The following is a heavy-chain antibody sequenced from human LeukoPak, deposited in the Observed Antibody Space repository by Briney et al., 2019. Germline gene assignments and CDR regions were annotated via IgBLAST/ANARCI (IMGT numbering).Heavy chain of an antibody. CDR2: ISGSGGST. CDR1: GFTFSSYA. J-gene: IGHJ4*02. CDR3: AKCMYYYGSGAIDY. D-gene: IGHD3-10*01. Sequence: GGSLRLSCAASGFTFSSYAMSWVRQAPGKGLEWVSAISGSGGSTYYADSAKGRFTISRDNSKNTLYLQMNSLRAEDTAVYYCAKCMYYYGSGAIDYWGQGTLVTVSS. V-gene: IGHV3-23*01.